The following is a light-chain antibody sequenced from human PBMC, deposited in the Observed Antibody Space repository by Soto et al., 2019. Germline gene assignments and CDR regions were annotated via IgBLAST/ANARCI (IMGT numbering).Light chain of an antibody. CDR1: QSVSSN. Sequence: EIVMTQSPATLSVSPGERATLSCRASQSVSSNLAWYQQKPGQAPRLLIYGASTRATGIPARFSGSGSGTEFTLTISSRHSEDFAVYYCQQYNNWPPDTFGQGTKVEIK. V-gene: IGKV3-15*01. J-gene: IGKJ1*01. CDR2: GAS. CDR3: QQYNNWPPDT.